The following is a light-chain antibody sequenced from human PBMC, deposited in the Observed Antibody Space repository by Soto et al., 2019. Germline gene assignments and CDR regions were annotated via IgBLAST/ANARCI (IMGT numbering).Light chain of an antibody. J-gene: IGKJ1*01. V-gene: IGKV1-27*01. CDR2: TAS. CDR1: QDISNY. CDR3: QQYYSSVT. Sequence: DIQMTQSPSSLSASVGDRVTITCRASQDISNYLAWYQQKPGKVPRLLIYTASNLQSGVPSRFSGSGSGTDFTLTISCLQSEDFATYYCQQYYSSVTFGQGTKVDIK.